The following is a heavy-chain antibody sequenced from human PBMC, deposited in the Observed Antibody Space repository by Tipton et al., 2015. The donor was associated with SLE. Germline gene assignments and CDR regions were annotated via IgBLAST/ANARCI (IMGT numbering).Heavy chain of an antibody. J-gene: IGHJ4*02. CDR1: GGSISSSSYY. D-gene: IGHD6-19*01. CDR2: IYYSGST. CDR3: ARHGDIALAGTLDY. Sequence: TLSLTCTVSGGSISSSSYYWGWIRQPPGKGLEWIGSIYYSGSTYYNPSLKSRVTISVDTSKNQFSLKLSSVTAADTAVYYCARHGDIALAGTLDYWGQGTLVTVSS. V-gene: IGHV4-39*01.